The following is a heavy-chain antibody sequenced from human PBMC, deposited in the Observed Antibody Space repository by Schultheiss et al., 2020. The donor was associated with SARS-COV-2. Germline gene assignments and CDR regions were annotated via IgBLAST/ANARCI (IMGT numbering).Heavy chain of an antibody. CDR3: ARASSGWNEATFDP. V-gene: IGHV3-66*01. CDR1: GFTFSSYE. Sequence: GGSLRLSCAASGFTFSSYEMNWVRQAPGKGLEWVSVIYSGGSTYYADSVKGRFTISRDNSKNTLYLQMNSLRAEDTAVYYCARASSGWNEATFDPWGQGTLVTVSS. CDR2: IYSGGST. D-gene: IGHD6-19*01. J-gene: IGHJ5*02.